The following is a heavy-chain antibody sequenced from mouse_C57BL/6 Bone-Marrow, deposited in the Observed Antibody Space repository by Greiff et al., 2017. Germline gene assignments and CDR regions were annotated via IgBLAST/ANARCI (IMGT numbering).Heavy chain of an antibody. CDR2: IDPETGGT. CDR1: GYTFTDYA. D-gene: IGHD2-2*01. CDR3: TRSGYDVWFAY. J-gene: IGHJ3*01. Sequence: QVQLQQSGAELVRPGASVTLSCKASGYTFTDYAMHWVKQTPVHGLEWIGAIDPETGGTAYNQKFKGKAILTADKSSSTAYMELRSLTSEDSAVXYCTRSGYDVWFAYWGQGTLVTVSA. V-gene: IGHV1-15*01.